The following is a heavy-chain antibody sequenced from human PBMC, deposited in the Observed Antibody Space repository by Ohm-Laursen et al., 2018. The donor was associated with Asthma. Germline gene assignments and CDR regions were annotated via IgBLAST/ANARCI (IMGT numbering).Heavy chain of an antibody. CDR2: LKSDGTET. V-gene: IGHV3-74*01. CDR1: GFTFSSYW. D-gene: IGHD3-22*01. CDR3: ARGYYYDSSGYYYYYYGMDV. J-gene: IGHJ6*02. Sequence: GSLRLSCAASGFTFSSYWMHWVRQAPGMGLVWVSRLKSDGTETTYADSVKGRFTISRDNAKNTLYLQMNSLRAEDTAVYYCARGYYYDSSGYYYYYYGMDVWGQGTTVTVSS.